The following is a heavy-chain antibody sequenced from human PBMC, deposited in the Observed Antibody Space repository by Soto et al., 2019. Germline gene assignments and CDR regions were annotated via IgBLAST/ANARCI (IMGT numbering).Heavy chain of an antibody. CDR3: AKDTYYYDRSGYYTYDH. V-gene: IGHV3-30*18. CDR2: VSYDGSNK. CDR1: GFTFSSYG. J-gene: IGHJ4*02. Sequence: PGGSLRLSCAASGFTFSSYGVHWVRQAPGKGLEWEASVSYDGSNKHYADSVKGRFTISRDNSRNTLDLQMNSLRAEDTAVYYCAKDTYYYDRSGYYTYDHWGQGTQVTVSS. D-gene: IGHD3-22*01.